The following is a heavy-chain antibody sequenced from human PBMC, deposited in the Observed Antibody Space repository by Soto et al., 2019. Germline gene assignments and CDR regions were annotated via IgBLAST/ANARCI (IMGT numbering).Heavy chain of an antibody. CDR2: ISAYNGDT. CDR3: ARDPSNSSGYYQFFDY. V-gene: IGHV1-18*01. Sequence: QVQLVQSGAEVKKPGASVKVSCRASGYTFTNHGISWVRQAPGQGLEWMGWISAYNGDTKYAQQFQGRVIMTTDTXTXKAYMELRSLRSDDTAVYYCARDPSNSSGYYQFFDYWGQGTLVTVSS. D-gene: IGHD3-22*01. J-gene: IGHJ4*02. CDR1: GYTFTNHG.